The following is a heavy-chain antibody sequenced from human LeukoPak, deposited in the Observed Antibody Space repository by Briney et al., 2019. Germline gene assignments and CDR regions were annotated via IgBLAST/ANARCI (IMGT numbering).Heavy chain of an antibody. D-gene: IGHD2-15*01. CDR2: INPNSGGT. CDR3: ARDQVARDIVLELAATGTIDY. CDR1: GYTFTGHY. Sequence: ASVNVSCKASGYTFTGHYMHWVRQAPGQGLEWMGWINPNSGGTTYAQKFQGRVTMTRDTSISTAYMELNNLRSDDTAVYYCARDQVARDIVLELAATGTIDYWGQGTLVTVSS. J-gene: IGHJ4*02. V-gene: IGHV1-2*02.